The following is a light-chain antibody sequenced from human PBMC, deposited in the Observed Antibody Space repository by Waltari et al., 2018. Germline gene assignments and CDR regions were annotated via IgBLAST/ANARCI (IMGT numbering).Light chain of an antibody. V-gene: IGLV1-47*01. CDR2: RNN. Sequence: QSVLTQPPSASGTPGPRVTISCSASSSNIGSNYVYWYQQLPGTAPKLLIYRNNQRPSGVPDRFSGSKSGTSASLAISGLRSEDEADYYCAAWDDSLSGPVFGGGTKLTVL. CDR3: AAWDDSLSGPV. CDR1: SSNIGSNY. J-gene: IGLJ2*01.